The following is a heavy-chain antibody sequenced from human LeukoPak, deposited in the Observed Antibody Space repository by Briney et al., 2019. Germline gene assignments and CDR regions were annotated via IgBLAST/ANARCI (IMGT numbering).Heavy chain of an antibody. V-gene: IGHV3-48*03. CDR2: ISSSGSTI. D-gene: IGHD6-19*01. Sequence: GGSLRLSCAASGFTFSSYELNWVRQAPGKGLEWVSYISSSGSTIYYADSVKDRFTVSRDNAKNSLFLQMTSLRAEDTAVYYCSRGRYSGGWGRGTLVTVSS. CDR1: GFTFSSYE. CDR3: SRGRYSGG. J-gene: IGHJ4*02.